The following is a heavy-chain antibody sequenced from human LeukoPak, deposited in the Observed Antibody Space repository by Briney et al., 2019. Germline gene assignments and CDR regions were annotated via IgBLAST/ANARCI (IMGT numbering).Heavy chain of an antibody. CDR3: AKEPLSEGWFDP. D-gene: IGHD5/OR15-5a*01. Sequence: PGGSLRLSCAASGVTFSRYAMSWVRQAPGKGLEWVSAISGSGGNAYYADSVKGRFTISRDNSKNTLFLRMNSLRAEDTAVYYCAKEPLSEGWFDPWGQGTLVTVSS. CDR1: GVTFSRYA. CDR2: ISGSGGNA. J-gene: IGHJ5*02. V-gene: IGHV3-23*01.